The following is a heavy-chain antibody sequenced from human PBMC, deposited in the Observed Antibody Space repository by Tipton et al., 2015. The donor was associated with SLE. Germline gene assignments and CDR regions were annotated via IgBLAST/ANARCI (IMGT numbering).Heavy chain of an antibody. V-gene: IGHV4-39*07. Sequence: TLSLTCTVSGGSISSSSYYWGWIRQPPGKGLEWIGRFYYSGSTYYNPSLKSRVTISVDTSKNQFSLKLSSVTAADTAVYYCARDSSGYYLYDAFDIWGQGTMVTVSS. CDR1: GGSISSSSYY. J-gene: IGHJ3*02. CDR2: FYYSGST. CDR3: ARDSSGYYLYDAFDI. D-gene: IGHD3-22*01.